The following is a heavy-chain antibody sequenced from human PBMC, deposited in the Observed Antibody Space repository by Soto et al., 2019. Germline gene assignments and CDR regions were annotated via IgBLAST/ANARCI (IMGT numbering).Heavy chain of an antibody. V-gene: IGHV4-59*08. J-gene: IGHJ4*02. CDR2: IYYRGST. CDR1: GGSISSYY. Sequence: QVQLQESGPGLVKPSETLSLTCTVSGGSISSYYWSWIRQPPGKGLEWIGYIYYRGSTNYNPSLKSRVTIAVGTPKTRFALMLSSVTAADTAVYYCARRYGSCFDYWGQGTLVTVSS. CDR3: ARRYGSCFDY. D-gene: IGHD5-18*01.